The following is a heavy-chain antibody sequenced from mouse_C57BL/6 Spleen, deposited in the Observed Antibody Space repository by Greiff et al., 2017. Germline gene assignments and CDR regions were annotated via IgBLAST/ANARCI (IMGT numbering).Heavy chain of an antibody. V-gene: IGHV1-80*01. CDR1: GYAFSSYW. CDR2: IYPGDGDT. D-gene: IGHD2-1*01. J-gene: IGHJ1*03. CDR3: AREKDYGNYRYFDV. Sequence: VQRVESGAELVKPGASVKISCKASGYAFSSYWMNWVKQRPGKGLEWIGQIYPGDGDTNYNGKFKGKATLTADKSSSTAYMQLSSLTSADSAVYFCAREKDYGNYRYFDVWGTGTTVTVSS.